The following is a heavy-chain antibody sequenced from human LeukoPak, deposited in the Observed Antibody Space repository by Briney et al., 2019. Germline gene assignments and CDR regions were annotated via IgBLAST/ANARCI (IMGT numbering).Heavy chain of an antibody. Sequence: SGTLSLTCTVSGGSISSCYWSWIRQPPGQGLEWVGYICYSGSTNYNPSLKSRVTIPVDTSKNQFSLKLSSVTAADTAVYYCASWDTAILYFDYWGQGTLVTVSS. J-gene: IGHJ4*02. CDR1: GGSISSCY. D-gene: IGHD5-18*01. CDR3: ASWDTAILYFDY. CDR2: ICYSGST. V-gene: IGHV4-59*12.